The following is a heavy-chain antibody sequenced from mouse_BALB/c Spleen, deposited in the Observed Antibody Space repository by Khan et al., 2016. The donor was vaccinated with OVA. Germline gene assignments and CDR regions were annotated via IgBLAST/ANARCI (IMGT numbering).Heavy chain of an antibody. CDR2: INPHIGET. D-gene: IGHD1-1*01. Sequence: IQLVQSGPELVRPGASVKISCTASGYSFTGYFMNWVLQSHGKSLEWIGRINPHIGETFYNQRFKDKATLTVDESSSTAHMELRSLASEDSAVDYCTRIYRSDFDYWGQGTTLTVSP. CDR3: TRIYRSDFDY. CDR1: GYSFTGYF. J-gene: IGHJ2*01. V-gene: IGHV1-20*02.